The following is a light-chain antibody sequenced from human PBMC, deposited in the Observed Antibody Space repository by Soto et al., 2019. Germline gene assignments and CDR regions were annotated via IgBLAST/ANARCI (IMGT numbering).Light chain of an antibody. V-gene: IGLV1-40*01. J-gene: IGLJ2*01. CDR3: QSYDSSLSGVV. CDR2: GNS. Sequence: QPVLTQPPSVSGAPGQRVTISCTGSSSNIGAGYNVHWYQQLPGTAPKLLIYGNSNRPSGVPDRFSGSKSGTSASLAITGLQAADEADHYCQSYDSSLSGVVFGGGTKLTVL. CDR1: SSNIGAGYN.